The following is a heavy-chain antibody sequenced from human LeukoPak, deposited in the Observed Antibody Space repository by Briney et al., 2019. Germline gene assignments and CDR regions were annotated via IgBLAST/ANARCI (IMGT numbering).Heavy chain of an antibody. J-gene: IGHJ4*02. V-gene: IGHV3-66*01. CDR2: IYSGGTT. Sequence: GGSLRLSCAASGFTVSDNYMSWVRQAPGKGLEWVSIIYSGGTTYYADSVKGRSTISRDNSKNTLFLQMNSLRVEDTAVYYCARDRYSSGRYYFDYWGQGTLVTVSS. CDR3: ARDRYSSGRYYFDY. D-gene: IGHD6-19*01. CDR1: GFTVSDNY.